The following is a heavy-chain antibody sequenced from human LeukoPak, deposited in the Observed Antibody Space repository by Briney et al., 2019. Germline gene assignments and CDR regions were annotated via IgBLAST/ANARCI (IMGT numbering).Heavy chain of an antibody. CDR1: GFPFDDYA. V-gene: IGHV3-9*01. J-gene: IGHJ3*02. CDR2: ISWDGGGV. D-gene: IGHD3-22*01. CDR3: AREMIGVVGDAFDI. Sequence: GGSLRLSCAASGFPFDDYAMHWVRQAPGQGMEWGACISWDGGGVGYAESVKGRFTISRDNAKLSLYLQMNRLRAEDTALYYCAREMIGVVGDAFDIWGQGTMVTVSS.